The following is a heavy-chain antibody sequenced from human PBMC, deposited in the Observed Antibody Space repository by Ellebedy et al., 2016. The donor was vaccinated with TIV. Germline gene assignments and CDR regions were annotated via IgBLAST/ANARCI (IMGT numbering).Heavy chain of an antibody. Sequence: ASVKVSCKASGYTFSSYGISWVRQAPGQGLEWMGWISGHKPDTNRAQKFQGRVTMTTDTSTSTAYMELRSLRSDATAVYYCARDFYETDHWFDTFYIWGQGTMVAVSS. CDR2: ISGHKPDT. V-gene: IGHV1-18*04. CDR3: ARDFYETDHWFDTFYI. CDR1: GYTFSSYG. D-gene: IGHD2/OR15-2a*01. J-gene: IGHJ3*02.